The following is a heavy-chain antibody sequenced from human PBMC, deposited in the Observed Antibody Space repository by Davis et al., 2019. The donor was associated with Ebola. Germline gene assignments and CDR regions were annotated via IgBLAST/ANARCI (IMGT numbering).Heavy chain of an antibody. V-gene: IGHV3-30*18. D-gene: IGHD6-13*01. J-gene: IGHJ4*02. CDR3: AKGAGSSWFRLVDY. Sequence: GGSLRLSCAVSGFTFSSYGMHWVRQAPGKGLEWVAFVAYDESYEYYVDSVKGRFTIYRDNSDSKNTLYLQMNSLRPEDTAVYYCAKGAGSSWFRLVDYWGQGTLVTVSS. CDR2: VAYDESYE. CDR1: GFTFSSYG.